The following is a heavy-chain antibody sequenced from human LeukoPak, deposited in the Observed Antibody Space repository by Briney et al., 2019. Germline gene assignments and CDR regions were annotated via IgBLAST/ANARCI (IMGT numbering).Heavy chain of an antibody. CDR1: GFTFSSYS. D-gene: IGHD3-22*01. CDR3: ARVGGSGYVYYMDV. Sequence: GGSLRLSCAASGFTFSSYSMNWVRQAPGKGLGWVSSISSTSSYIYYVDSVEGRFTISRDNANNSLYLQMNSLRAEDTAVYFCARVGGSGYVYYMDVWGKGTTVTVSS. CDR2: ISSTSSYI. V-gene: IGHV3-21*01. J-gene: IGHJ6*03.